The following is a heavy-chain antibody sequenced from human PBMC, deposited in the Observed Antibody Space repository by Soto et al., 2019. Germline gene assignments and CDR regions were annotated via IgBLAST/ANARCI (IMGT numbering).Heavy chain of an antibody. CDR3: ASLGRHG. J-gene: IGHJ6*02. CDR2: INQDGSGK. CDR1: VFTCSDSW. D-gene: IGHD3-16*01. Sequence: WWSLRLSCSASVFTCSDSWMDWSRQVPGKGPEWVANINQDGSGKNYVDSVKGRFTISRDNAKNSLYLQMNSLRAEDTAVYYCASLGRHGWGQGTTVTVSS. V-gene: IGHV3-7*01.